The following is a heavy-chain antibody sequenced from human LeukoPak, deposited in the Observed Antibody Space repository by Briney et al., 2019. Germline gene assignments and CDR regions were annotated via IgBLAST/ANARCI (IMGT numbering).Heavy chain of an antibody. CDR2: ISYDGSIK. D-gene: IGHD6-13*01. Sequence: SLRLSCAASGFRFSGYAFVWVRQAPGKGLEWVAVISYDGSIKDYADSVKGRFTISRDNSKNTLYLQMDSLRPDDTAAYYCARDPMAAAADRALCDPWGQGPLVPVSS. CDR1: GFRFSGYA. V-gene: IGHV3-30-3*01. CDR3: ARDPMAAAADRALCDP. J-gene: IGHJ5*02.